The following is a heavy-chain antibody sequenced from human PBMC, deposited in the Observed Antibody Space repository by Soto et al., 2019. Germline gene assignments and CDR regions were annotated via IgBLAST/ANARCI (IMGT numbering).Heavy chain of an antibody. D-gene: IGHD3-9*01. CDR2: ISGSGTSP. Sequence: EVQLLESGGGLVQPGGSLRLSCAASGFTFSNYAMNWVRQTPGKGLEWVSAISGSGTSPYYADSVRGRFTISRDNSKITLYLQMNSLRAEDTAIYYCAKPYYDILTGYYGDFYYYGVDVWGQGTTVTVSS. CDR3: AKPYYDILTGYYGDFYYYGVDV. V-gene: IGHV3-23*01. J-gene: IGHJ6*02. CDR1: GFTFSNYA.